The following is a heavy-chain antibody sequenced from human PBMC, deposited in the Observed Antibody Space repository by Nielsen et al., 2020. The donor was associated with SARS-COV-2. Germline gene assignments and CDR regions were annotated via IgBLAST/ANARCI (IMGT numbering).Heavy chain of an antibody. CDR1: GFTFSNAW. D-gene: IGHD6-6*01. V-gene: IGHV3-33*08. Sequence: LSLTCAASGFTFSNAWMSWVRQAPGKGLEWVAVIWYDGSNKYYADSVKGRFTISRDNSKNTLYLQMNSLRAEDTAVYYCARGPYSSSSYYFDYWGQGTLVTVSS. CDR3: ARGPYSSSSYYFDY. J-gene: IGHJ4*02. CDR2: IWYDGSNK.